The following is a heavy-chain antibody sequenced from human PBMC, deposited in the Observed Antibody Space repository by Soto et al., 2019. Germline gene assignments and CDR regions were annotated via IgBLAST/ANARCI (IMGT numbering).Heavy chain of an antibody. CDR2: MSYDGNSK. V-gene: IGHV3-30-3*01. Sequence: GGSLSLSCAASGFTFSSYSMHWVRQAPGKGLEWVAAMSYDGNSKYFADSVKGRFTISRDNSKNTLSLQMNSLGTEDSAVYYCARGRTVRDHDDFDCWGQGTLVTVSS. J-gene: IGHJ4*02. CDR1: GFTFSSYS. CDR3: ARGRTVRDHDDFDC. D-gene: IGHD2-21*01.